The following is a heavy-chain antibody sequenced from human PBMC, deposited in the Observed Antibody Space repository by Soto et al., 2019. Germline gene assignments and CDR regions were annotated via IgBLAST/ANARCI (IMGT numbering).Heavy chain of an antibody. CDR2: IGGGDGST. V-gene: IGHV3-23*01. J-gene: IGHJ3*02. D-gene: IGHD6-13*01. CDR3: AKGILVKPPGTRTFDI. Sequence: EVQLLESGGGLVQPGGSLRLSCAASGFTFINYAMSWVRQAPGKGLDWVSTIGGGDGSTYYTDSVKGRFTISRDNYKSALYLQMNSLGVGDTDIYYCAKGILVKPPGTRTFDIWGQGTMVIVSS. CDR1: GFTFINYA.